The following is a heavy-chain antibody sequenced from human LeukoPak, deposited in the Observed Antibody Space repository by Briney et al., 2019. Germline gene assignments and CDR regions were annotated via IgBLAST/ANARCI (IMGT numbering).Heavy chain of an antibody. D-gene: IGHD2-2*01. CDR3: ARPRRVVVPAAMFWYFDL. CDR2: IIPIFGTA. J-gene: IGHJ2*01. CDR1: GGTFSSYA. Sequence: ASVKVSCKASGGTFSSYAISWVRQAPGQGLELMGGIIPIFGTANYAQKFQGRVTITTDESTSTAYMELSSLRSEDTAMYYCARPRRVVVPAAMFWYFDLWGRGTLVAVSS. V-gene: IGHV1-69*05.